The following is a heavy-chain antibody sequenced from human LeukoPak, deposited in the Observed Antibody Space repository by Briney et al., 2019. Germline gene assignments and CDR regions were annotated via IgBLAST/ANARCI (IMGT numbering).Heavy chain of an antibody. CDR2: IYYSGST. CDR1: GGSISSHY. CDR3: ARAYIRSNDAFDI. Sequence: PSETLSLTCTVSGGSISSHYWRWLRQPPGKGVEWIGYIYYSGSTNYNPSLKSRVTISVDTSKNQFSLKLSSVTAADTAVYYCARAYIRSNDAFDIWGQGTMVTVSS. V-gene: IGHV4-59*11. J-gene: IGHJ3*02. D-gene: IGHD3-16*01.